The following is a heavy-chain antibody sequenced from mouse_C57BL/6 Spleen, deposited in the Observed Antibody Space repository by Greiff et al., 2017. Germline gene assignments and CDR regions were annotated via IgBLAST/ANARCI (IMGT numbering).Heavy chain of an antibody. CDR1: GYTFTSYW. Sequence: VQLQQPGAELVKPAASVKLSCKASGYTFTSYWMHWVKQRPGQGLEWIGNINPSNGGTNYNEKFKSKATLTVDKSSSTAYMQLSSLTSEDSAVYYCARPLYYGSSYCFDDWGQGTTLTVSS. CDR3: ARPLYYGSSYCFDD. D-gene: IGHD1-1*01. J-gene: IGHJ2*01. V-gene: IGHV1-53*01. CDR2: INPSNGGT.